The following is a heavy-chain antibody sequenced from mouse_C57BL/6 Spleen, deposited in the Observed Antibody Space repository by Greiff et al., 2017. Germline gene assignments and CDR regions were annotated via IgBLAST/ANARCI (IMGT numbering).Heavy chain of an antibody. V-gene: IGHV6-3*01. CDR2: IRLKSDNYAT. CDR3: TRDGYFDY. J-gene: IGHJ2*01. CDR1: GFTFSNYW. D-gene: IGHD2-3*01. Sequence: DVMLVESGGGLVQPGGSMKLSCVASGFTFSNYWMNWVRQSPEKGLEWVAQIRLKSDNYATHYAESVKGRFTISRDDSKSSVYLQMHNLRAEDTGIYYCTRDGYFDYWGQGTTLTVSS.